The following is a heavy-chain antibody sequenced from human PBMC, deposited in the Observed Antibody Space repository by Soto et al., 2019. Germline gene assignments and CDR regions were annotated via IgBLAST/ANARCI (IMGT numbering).Heavy chain of an antibody. CDR2: IHGGGSA. D-gene: IGHD1-1*01. Sequence: GGSLRLSCAAAGLSVRNNHMTWVRQAPGKGLEWVSLIHGGGSAYYADSVKGRFTISRDNSKNTLYLQMDSLRAEDTAIYYCAGRLTTAASLDYWGQGTLVTVSS. CDR1: GLSVRNNH. CDR3: AGRLTTAASLDY. J-gene: IGHJ4*02. V-gene: IGHV3-53*01.